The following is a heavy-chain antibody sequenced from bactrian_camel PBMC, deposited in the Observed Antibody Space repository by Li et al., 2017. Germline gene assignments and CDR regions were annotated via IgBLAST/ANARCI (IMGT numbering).Heavy chain of an antibody. CDR2: IDSDGDT. V-gene: IGHV3S6*01. CDR3: AADPYRGGYCSASDEYEY. D-gene: IGHD2*01. Sequence: HVQLVESGGGSVQAGGSLRLSCAFSGYTYSGYCMGWFRQAPGKEREGIAVIDSDGDTAYAESLKDRFTISVDNAKNTLYLQMNSLAPEDTAMYYCAADPYRGGYCSASDEYEYWGQGTQVTVS. CDR1: GYTYSGYC. J-gene: IGHJ4*01.